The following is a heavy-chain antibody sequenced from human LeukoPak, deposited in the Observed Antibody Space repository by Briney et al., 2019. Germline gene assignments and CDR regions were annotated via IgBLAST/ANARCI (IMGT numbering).Heavy chain of an antibody. CDR2: INPSGGST. D-gene: IGHD3-22*01. CDR1: GYTFSSYY. CDR3: ARSESSGYYSDY. Sequence: ASVKVSCKASGYTFSSYYMHWVRQAPGQGLEWMGIINPSGGSTSYAQKFQGRVTMTRDTSTSTVYMELSSLRSEDTAVYYCARSESSGYYSDYWGQGTLVTVSS. V-gene: IGHV1-46*01. J-gene: IGHJ4*02.